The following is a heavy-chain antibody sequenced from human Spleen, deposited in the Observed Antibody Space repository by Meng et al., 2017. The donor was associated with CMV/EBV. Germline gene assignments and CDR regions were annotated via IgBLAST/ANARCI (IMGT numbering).Heavy chain of an antibody. Sequence: GGSLRLSCAASGFSVSSKYMNWVRQAPGKGLEWVSSISSSSSYIYYADSVKDRFTISRDNAKNSLYLQINSLRVEDTAVYYCAREKGTGDVVGATGICDCWGQGTLVTVSS. V-gene: IGHV3-21*06. CDR3: AREKGTGDVVGATGICDC. J-gene: IGHJ4*02. CDR1: GFSVSSKY. CDR2: ISSSSSYI. D-gene: IGHD1-26*01.